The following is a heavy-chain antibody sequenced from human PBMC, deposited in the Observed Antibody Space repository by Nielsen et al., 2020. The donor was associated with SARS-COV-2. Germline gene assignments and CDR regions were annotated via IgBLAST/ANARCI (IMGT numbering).Heavy chain of an antibody. J-gene: IGHJ6*04. V-gene: IGHV4-59*01. D-gene: IGHD1-26*01. CDR2: IYYSGST. Sequence: SETLSLTCTVSGGSISSYYWSWIRQPPGKGLEWIGYIYYSGSTNYNPSLKSRVTISVDTSKNQFSLKLSSVTAADTAVYYCARDRRVGAPMDVWGKGTTVTVSS. CDR1: GGSISSYY. CDR3: ARDRRVGAPMDV.